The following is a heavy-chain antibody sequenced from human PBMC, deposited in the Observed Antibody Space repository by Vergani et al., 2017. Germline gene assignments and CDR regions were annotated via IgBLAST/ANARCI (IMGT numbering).Heavy chain of an antibody. Sequence: EVQLVQSGAEVKKPGESLKISCQISGYSFTNYWIGWVRQMPGKGLEWMGIIHPADSATRYSPSFQGQVTISVDKSISTAYLQRSSLRASDSAMYYCARLYGGDSSGSKYFDYWGQGTLVTVSS. V-gene: IGHV5-51*01. CDR1: GYSFTNYW. J-gene: IGHJ4*02. CDR3: ARLYGGDSSGSKYFDY. D-gene: IGHD3-22*01. CDR2: IHPADSAT.